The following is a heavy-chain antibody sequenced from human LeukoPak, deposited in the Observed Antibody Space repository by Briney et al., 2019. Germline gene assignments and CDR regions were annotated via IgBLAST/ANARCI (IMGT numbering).Heavy chain of an antibody. Sequence: GRSLRLSCAASGFTFSSYGMHWVRQAPGKGLEWVAVIWYDGSNKYYADSVKGRFTISRDNSKNTLYLQMNSLRAEDTAVYYCASAGGSSYVYYMDVWGKGTTVTVSS. CDR3: ASAGGSSYVYYMDV. V-gene: IGHV3-33*01. CDR2: IWYDGSNK. CDR1: GFTFSSYG. D-gene: IGHD6-6*01. J-gene: IGHJ6*03.